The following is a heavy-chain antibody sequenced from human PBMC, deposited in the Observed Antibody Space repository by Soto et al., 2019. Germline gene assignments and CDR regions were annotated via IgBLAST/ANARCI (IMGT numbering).Heavy chain of an antibody. CDR1: GFTFKNFA. J-gene: IGHJ6*02. Sequence: PGGSLRLSCAASGFTFKNFAMSWVRQATGKGLEWVAVISYGGSNKYYADSVKGRFTISRDNSKNTLYLQMNSLRAEDTAVYYCAKDSCDILTGYYCYYYYGTDVWGQGTTVTVSS. CDR2: ISYGGSNK. V-gene: IGHV3-30*18. D-gene: IGHD3-9*01. CDR3: AKDSCDILTGYYCYYYYGTDV.